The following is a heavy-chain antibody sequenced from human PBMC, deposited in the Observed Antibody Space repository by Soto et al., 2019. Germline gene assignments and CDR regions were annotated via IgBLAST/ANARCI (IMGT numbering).Heavy chain of an antibody. J-gene: IGHJ5*02. CDR1: GYSFTSYW. CDR2: IDPSDSYT. V-gene: IGHV5-10-1*01. Sequence: GESMKISCKGSGYSFTSYWISWVRQMPGKGLEWMGRIDPSDSYTNYSPSFQGHVTISADKSISTAYLQWSSLKASDTAMYYCASSRTGMDGYNDPWGQGTLVTVSS. D-gene: IGHD5-12*01. CDR3: ASSRTGMDGYNDP.